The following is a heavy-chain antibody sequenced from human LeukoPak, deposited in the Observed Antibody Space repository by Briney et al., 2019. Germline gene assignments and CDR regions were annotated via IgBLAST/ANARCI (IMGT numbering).Heavy chain of an antibody. CDR2: IYTSGST. D-gene: IGHD2-15*01. J-gene: IGHJ5*02. CDR3: ARDPLRGGWFDP. V-gene: IGHV4-4*07. Sequence: SETLSLTCTVSGGSISSYYWSWIRQPPGKGLEWIGRIYTSGSTNYNPSLKSRVTISVDTSKNQFSLKLSSVTAADTAVYYCARDPLRGGWFDPWGQGTLVTVSS. CDR1: GGSISSYY.